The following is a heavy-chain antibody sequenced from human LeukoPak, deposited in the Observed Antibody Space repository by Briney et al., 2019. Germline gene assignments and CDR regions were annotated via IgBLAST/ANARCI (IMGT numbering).Heavy chain of an antibody. CDR2: IYSGGST. CDR1: GFTVSSNY. CDR3: ARALQVAVAGTVGD. J-gene: IGHJ4*02. V-gene: IGHV3-53*01. D-gene: IGHD6-19*01. Sequence: GGSLRLSCAASGFTVSSNYMSWVRQAPGKGLEWVSIIYSGGSTYYADSVKGRFTISRDNSKNTLYLQMNSLRPEDTAVYYCARALQVAVAGTVGDWGQGTLVTVSS.